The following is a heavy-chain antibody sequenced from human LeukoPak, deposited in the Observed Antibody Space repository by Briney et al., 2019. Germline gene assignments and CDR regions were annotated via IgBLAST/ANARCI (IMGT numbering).Heavy chain of an antibody. Sequence: ASVKVSCKASGYTFTSYYMHWVRQAPGQGLEWMGIINPSGGSTSYAQKFQGRVTMTRNTSTSTVYMELSRLRSDDTAVYYCARGGVGATMGYWGQGTLVTVSS. CDR1: GYTFTSYY. CDR3: ARGGVGATMGY. V-gene: IGHV1-46*01. D-gene: IGHD1-26*01. J-gene: IGHJ4*02. CDR2: INPSGGST.